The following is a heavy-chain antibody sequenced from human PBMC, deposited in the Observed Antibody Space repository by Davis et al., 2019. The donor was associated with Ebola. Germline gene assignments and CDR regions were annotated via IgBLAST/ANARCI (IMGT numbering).Heavy chain of an antibody. Sequence: ASVKVSCKASGYTFTSYGISWVRQAPGQGLEWMGWISAYNGNTNYAQKFQGRVTMTRNTSISTAYMELSSLRSEDTAVYYCARGLLWFGELSTLDPWGQGTLVTVSS. CDR1: GYTFTSYG. D-gene: IGHD3-10*01. J-gene: IGHJ5*02. CDR2: ISAYNGNT. CDR3: ARGLLWFGELSTLDP. V-gene: IGHV1-18*01.